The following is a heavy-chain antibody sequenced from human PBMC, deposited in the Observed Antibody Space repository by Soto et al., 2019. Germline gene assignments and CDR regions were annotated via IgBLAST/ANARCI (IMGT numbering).Heavy chain of an antibody. V-gene: IGHV3-33*01. J-gene: IGHJ5*02. Sequence: QVQLVESGGGVVQPGRSLRLSCAASGFTFSSYGMHWVRQAPGKGLEWVAVIWYDGSKKYYADSVKGRLTISRDNSRNTLYLQMNSLRAEDTAVYYCARDHLEWLLYGWFDPWGQGTLVTVSS. D-gene: IGHD3-3*01. CDR1: GFTFSSYG. CDR2: IWYDGSKK. CDR3: ARDHLEWLLYGWFDP.